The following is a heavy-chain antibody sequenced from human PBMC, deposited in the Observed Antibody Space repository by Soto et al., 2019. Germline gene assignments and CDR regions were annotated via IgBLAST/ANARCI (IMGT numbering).Heavy chain of an antibody. CDR2: ICGSGGST. Sequence: EVQLLAPGGGLVQPGGSLRLSCAASGFTFSSYAMSWVRQAPGMGLEWGSAICGSGGSTYYADSVKGRFTISRDNSKNTLYLQMNSLRAEDTAVYYWAKDGPKYSSSQLYYFEYWGQGTLVTVSS. CDR1: GFTFSSYA. CDR3: AKDGPKYSSSQLYYFEY. J-gene: IGHJ4*02. V-gene: IGHV3-23*01. D-gene: IGHD6-6*01.